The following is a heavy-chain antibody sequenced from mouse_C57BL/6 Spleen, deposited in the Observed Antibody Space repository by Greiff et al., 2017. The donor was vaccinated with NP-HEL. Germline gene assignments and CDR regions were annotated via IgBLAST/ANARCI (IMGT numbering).Heavy chain of an antibody. V-gene: IGHV1-50*01. CDR1: GYTFTSYW. Sequence: QVQLKQSGAELVKPGASVKLSYKASGYTFTSYWMQWVKQRPGQGLEWIGEIDPSDSYTNYNQKFKGKATLTVDTSSSTAYMQLSSLTSEDSAVYYCARTTVVATRAMDYWGQGTSVTVSS. CDR2: IDPSDSYT. CDR3: ARTTVVATRAMDY. D-gene: IGHD1-1*01. J-gene: IGHJ4*01.